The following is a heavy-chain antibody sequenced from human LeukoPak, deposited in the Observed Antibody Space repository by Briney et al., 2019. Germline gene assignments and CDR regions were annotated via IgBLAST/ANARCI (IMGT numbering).Heavy chain of an antibody. CDR1: GFTCSDYY. D-gene: IGHD3-3*01. CDR3: ARDDYDFWSGPPRHFDY. Sequence: PGGSLRLSCAASGFTCSDYYMSWIRQARGKGLELVSYISSSGSTIYYADSVKGRFTISRDNAKNSLYLQMNSLRAEDTAVYYCARDDYDFWSGPPRHFDYWGQGTLVTVSS. J-gene: IGHJ4*02. CDR2: ISSSGSTI. V-gene: IGHV3-11*01.